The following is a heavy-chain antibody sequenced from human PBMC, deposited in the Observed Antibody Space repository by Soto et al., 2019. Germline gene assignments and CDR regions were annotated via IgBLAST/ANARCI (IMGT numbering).Heavy chain of an antibody. J-gene: IGHJ5*02. CDR1: GFTFSSYA. Sequence: GVSLRLSCAASGFTFSSYAMSWVRQAPGKGLEWVSAISGSGGSTYYADSVKGRFTISRDNSKNTLYLQMNSLRAEDTAVYYCAKDNMTTVVTPYNWFDPWGQGTLVTVSS. D-gene: IGHD4-17*01. CDR2: ISGSGGST. V-gene: IGHV3-23*01. CDR3: AKDNMTTVVTPYNWFDP.